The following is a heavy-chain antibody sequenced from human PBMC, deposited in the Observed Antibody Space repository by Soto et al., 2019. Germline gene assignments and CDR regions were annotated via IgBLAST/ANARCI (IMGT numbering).Heavy chain of an antibody. CDR1: GFTFSRNT. V-gene: IGHV3-21*01. J-gene: IGHJ6*02. Sequence: GGSLRLSCVTSGFTFSRNTMNWVRQAPGKGLEWVASITSSGSYVYYADSVKGRFSASRDNAKNSLSLQMDSLRPDDTAIYFCVKDAGIEEMDVWGQGTTVTVSS. CDR3: VKDAGIEEMDV. D-gene: IGHD3-3*02. CDR2: ITSSGSYV.